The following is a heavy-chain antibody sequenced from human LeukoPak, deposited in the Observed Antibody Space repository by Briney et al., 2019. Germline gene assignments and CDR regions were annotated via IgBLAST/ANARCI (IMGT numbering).Heavy chain of an antibody. CDR2: IYSGGST. J-gene: IGHJ3*02. CDR1: GFTVSSNY. Sequence: PGGSLRLSCAASGFTVSSNYMSWVRQAPGKGLEWVSVIYSGGSTYYADSVKGRFTISRDNSKNTLYLQMNSLRAEDTAVYYCARDRVDFFDAFDIWGQGTMVTVSS. V-gene: IGHV3-66*01. D-gene: IGHD3-3*01. CDR3: ARDRVDFFDAFDI.